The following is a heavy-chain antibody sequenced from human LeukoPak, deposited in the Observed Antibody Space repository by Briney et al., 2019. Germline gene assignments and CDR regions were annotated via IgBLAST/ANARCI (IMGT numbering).Heavy chain of an antibody. CDR1: GYTFTSYG. V-gene: IGHV1-18*01. CDR3: VRETNDYGDYVWFQH. CDR2: ISAYNGNT. D-gene: IGHD4-17*01. J-gene: IGHJ1*01. Sequence: ASVKVSCKASGYTFTSYGISWVRQAPGQGLEWMGWISAYNGNTNYAQKLQDRVTMTTDTSTSTAYMELRSLRSDDTAVYYCVRETNDYGDYVWFQHWGQGTLVTVSS.